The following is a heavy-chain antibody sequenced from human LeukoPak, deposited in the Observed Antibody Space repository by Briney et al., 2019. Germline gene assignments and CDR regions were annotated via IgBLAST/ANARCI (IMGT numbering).Heavy chain of an antibody. Sequence: GGSLRLTCAASGFIVSGDFMSWVRQAPGKGLEWVSVIYSDGSTYYADSVKGRFTISRDNSKNTLDLQMTGLRAEDTAVYYCARERGRGRDSPWFDYWGQGTLVTVSS. CDR2: IYSDGST. J-gene: IGHJ4*02. CDR1: GFIVSGDF. V-gene: IGHV3-53*01. D-gene: IGHD1-26*01. CDR3: ARERGRGRDSPWFDY.